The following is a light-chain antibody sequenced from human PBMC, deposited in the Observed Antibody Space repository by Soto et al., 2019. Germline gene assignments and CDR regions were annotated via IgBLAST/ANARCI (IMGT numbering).Light chain of an antibody. V-gene: IGKV1-5*01. CDR1: QTISSW. J-gene: IGKJ1*01. CDR2: DVS. Sequence: DNQMTQSPSTLSASVGDRVTITCRASQTISSWLAWYQQEPGKAPKLLIYDVSSLESGVPSRFSGSGSGTEFTLTISSLQPHDFATYSCQQYNSYLWPFGQGTKVDIK. CDR3: QQYNSYLWP.